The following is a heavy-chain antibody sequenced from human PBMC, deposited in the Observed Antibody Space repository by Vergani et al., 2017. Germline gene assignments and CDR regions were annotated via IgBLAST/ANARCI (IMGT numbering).Heavy chain of an antibody. D-gene: IGHD4-11*01. CDR1: GYSFSSYD. CDR2: MNPNSGTT. Sequence: QVQLVQSGAEVKKPGASVKVSCRASGYSFSSYDISWVRQATGQGLEWMGWMNPNSGTTGYAQKFQGRVTMTRNTSINTAYMELSRLSFEDAAVYYCARSTDYPEDDVSCDYFRRTLDVWGKGTTVTVS. J-gene: IGHJ6*03. V-gene: IGHV1-8*01. CDR3: ARSTDYPEDDVSCDYFRRTLDV.